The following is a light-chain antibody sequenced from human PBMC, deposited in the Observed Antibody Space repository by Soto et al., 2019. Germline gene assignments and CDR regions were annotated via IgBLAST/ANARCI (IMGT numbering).Light chain of an antibody. V-gene: IGLV1-44*01. CDR2: SNN. CDR3: AAWDGSLNGVV. CDR1: TSNIGSNT. J-gene: IGLJ3*02. Sequence: QPVLTQPPSASGTPGQRVTISCSGGTSNIGSNTVNWYQQLPGRAPKLLMFSNNQRPSGVPDRISGSKSGTSASLAISGLQAEDEGDYYCAAWDGSLNGVVFGGGTKLTVL.